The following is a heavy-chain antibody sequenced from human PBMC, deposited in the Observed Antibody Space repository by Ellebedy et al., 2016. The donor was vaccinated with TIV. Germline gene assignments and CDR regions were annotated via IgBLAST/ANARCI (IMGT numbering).Heavy chain of an antibody. CDR3: ARANYDILTGYYSRNTHYFDY. V-gene: IGHV5-51*01. CDR2: IYPGDSDT. Sequence: GGSLRLXCKGSGYSFTSYWIGWVRQMPGKGLEWMGIIYPGDSDTRYSPSFQGQVTISADKSISTAYLQWSSLKASDTAMYYCARANYDILTGYYSRNTHYFDYWGQGTLVTVSS. CDR1: GYSFTSYW. J-gene: IGHJ4*02. D-gene: IGHD3-9*01.